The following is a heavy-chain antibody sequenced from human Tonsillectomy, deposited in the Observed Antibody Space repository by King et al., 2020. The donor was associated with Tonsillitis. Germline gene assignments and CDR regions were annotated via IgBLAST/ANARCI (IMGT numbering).Heavy chain of an antibody. Sequence: VQLQESGPGLVKPSETLSLTCTVSGGSFISYYWTWIRQPPGKGLEGIGFIYYPGGTNYNPPLKSRLTLSVYQSKNQFSLTLSSVTAADTAVYYCARALYSSSHYNWFDPWGQGTLVTVSS. J-gene: IGHJ5*02. CDR1: GGSFISYY. V-gene: IGHV4-59*08. CDR2: IYYPGGT. D-gene: IGHD6-13*01. CDR3: ARALYSSSHYNWFDP.